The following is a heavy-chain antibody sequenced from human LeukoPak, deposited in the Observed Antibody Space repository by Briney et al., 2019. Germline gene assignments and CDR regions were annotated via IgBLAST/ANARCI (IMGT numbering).Heavy chain of an antibody. J-gene: IGHJ4*02. CDR1: GGSISSYY. D-gene: IGHD5-12*01. CDR2: IYYSGST. CDR3: ARGYSGYDRYDY. V-gene: IGHV4-59*01. Sequence: SETLSLTCTVSGGSISSYYWSWIRHPPGKGLEWIGYIYYSGSTNYNPSLKSRVTISVDTSKNQFSLKLSSVTAADTAVYYCARGYSGYDRYDYWGQGTLVTVSS.